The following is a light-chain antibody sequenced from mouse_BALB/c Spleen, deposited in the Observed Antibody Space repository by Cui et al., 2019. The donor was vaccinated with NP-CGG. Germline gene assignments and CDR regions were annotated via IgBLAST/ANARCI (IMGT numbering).Light chain of an antibody. CDR1: TGAVTTSNY. Sequence: QAVVTQESALTTSPGETVTLTCRSSTGAVTTSNYANWVQEKPEHLFTGLIGGTHNRAPGVPARFSGSLIGDKAALTITGAQTEDEAIYFCALWYSNHWVFGGGTKLTVL. CDR3: ALWYSNHWV. J-gene: IGLJ1*01. V-gene: IGLV1*01. CDR2: GTH.